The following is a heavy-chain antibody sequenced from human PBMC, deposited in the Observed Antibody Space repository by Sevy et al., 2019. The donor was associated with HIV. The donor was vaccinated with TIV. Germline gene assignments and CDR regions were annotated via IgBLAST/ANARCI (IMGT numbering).Heavy chain of an antibody. CDR1: GFTFSSYS. CDR3: ARDRVDYGGNSDAFDI. J-gene: IGHJ3*02. D-gene: IGHD4-17*01. V-gene: IGHV3-48*01. Sequence: GGSLRLSCAASGFTFSSYSMNWVRQAPGKGLEWVSYISSSSSTIYYADSVKGRFTISRDKAKNSLYLQMNSLRAEDTAVYYCARDRVDYGGNSDAFDIWGQGTMVTVSS. CDR2: ISSSSSTI.